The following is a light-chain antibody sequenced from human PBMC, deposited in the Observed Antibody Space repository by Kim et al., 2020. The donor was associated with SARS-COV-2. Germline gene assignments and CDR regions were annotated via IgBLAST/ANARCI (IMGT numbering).Light chain of an antibody. CDR1: RIKDRS. CDR3: HVWHSTTDHQV. Sequence: SYELTQPPSLSVAPGQTATLTCEGDRIKDRSVHWYQQRPGQAPVAVMSYDDDRPSGIPERFSGFNSGNTATLIISRVEADDEADYYCHVWHSTTDHQVFGTGTKVTVL. CDR2: YDD. V-gene: IGLV3-21*04. J-gene: IGLJ1*01.